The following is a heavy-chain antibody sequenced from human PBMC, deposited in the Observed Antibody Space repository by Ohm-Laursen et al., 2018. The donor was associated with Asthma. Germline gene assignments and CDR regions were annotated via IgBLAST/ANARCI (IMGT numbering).Heavy chain of an antibody. CDR1: GGSVSSDNNY. V-gene: IGHV4-61*01. Sequence: GTLSLTCSVSGGSVSSDNNYWSWIRQPPGKGLEWIGYVYYSGSTNYNPSLKSRVTISVDTSKNQFSLKLSSVTAADTAVYYCARGLRQLWPTENHYCSGGSCDQYYFDYWGQGTLVTVSS. D-gene: IGHD2-15*01. CDR2: VYYSGST. J-gene: IGHJ4*02. CDR3: ARGLRQLWPTENHYCSGGSCDQYYFDY.